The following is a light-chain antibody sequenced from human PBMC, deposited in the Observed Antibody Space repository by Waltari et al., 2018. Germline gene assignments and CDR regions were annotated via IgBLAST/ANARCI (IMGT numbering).Light chain of an antibody. CDR1: QSISAY. CDR3: QQYNIYPLT. CDR2: KSS. J-gene: IGKJ4*01. V-gene: IGKV1-5*03. Sequence: DIQMTQSPSTLSASVGDSVTITCRDSQSISAYLAWYQQKPGKAPKLLIYKSSTVESGVPSRFSGSGSGTEFTLTISGLQPDDFATYYCQQYNIYPLTFGGGTKVEIK.